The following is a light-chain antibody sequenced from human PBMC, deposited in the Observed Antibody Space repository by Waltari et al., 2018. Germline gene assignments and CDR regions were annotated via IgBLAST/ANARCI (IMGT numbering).Light chain of an antibody. CDR1: QTVRTTY. CDR2: DTS. J-gene: IGKJ4*01. Sequence: EIVLTQYPGTLSLSPGERATLSCRASQTVRTTYLAWYQQKPGQAPTLLIYDTSSRATVIPDRFSGSGSGTDFSLTISSLEPEDFAVYYCQQYDISPLTFGGGTKVETK. V-gene: IGKV3-20*01. CDR3: QQYDISPLT.